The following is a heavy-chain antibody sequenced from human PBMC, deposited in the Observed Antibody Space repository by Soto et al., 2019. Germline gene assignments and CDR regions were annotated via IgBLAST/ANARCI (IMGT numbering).Heavy chain of an antibody. Sequence: GGSLRLSCAASGFTFSINAMSWVRQAPGKGLEWVSAISGSGGSTYYADSVKGRFTISRDNSKNTLYLQMNSLRAEDTAVYYCARAGDYSYYYYMDVWGKGTTVTVSS. V-gene: IGHV3-23*01. CDR3: ARAGDYSYYYYMDV. CDR1: GFTFSINA. J-gene: IGHJ6*03. CDR2: ISGSGGST. D-gene: IGHD4-17*01.